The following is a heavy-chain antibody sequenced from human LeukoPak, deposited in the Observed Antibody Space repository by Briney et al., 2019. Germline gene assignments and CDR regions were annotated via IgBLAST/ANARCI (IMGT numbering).Heavy chain of an antibody. Sequence: PSETLSLTCTVSGGSISSHYWSWIRQPPGKGLEWIGCVYYSGSTNYKPSLKSRVTILVDTSKNQFFLKLSSVTAADTAVYYCARYSTGWYDVFDIWGQGTIVTVSS. CDR2: VYYSGST. D-gene: IGHD6-19*01. CDR1: GGSISSHY. J-gene: IGHJ3*02. CDR3: ARYSTGWYDVFDI. V-gene: IGHV4-59*11.